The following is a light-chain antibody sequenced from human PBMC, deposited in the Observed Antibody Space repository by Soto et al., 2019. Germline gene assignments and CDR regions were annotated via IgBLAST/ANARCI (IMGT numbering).Light chain of an antibody. CDR1: QSLVFSDGNIY. J-gene: IGKJ2*01. CDR2: QVS. Sequence: DVVLTQSPLSLPVTLGQPASISCRSSQSLVFSDGNIYLNWFQQRPGQSPRRLIYQVSYRDSGVXDIXSGSASGTEFTLKINRVEAEDIGVYYCMQGSVWPYTFGQGTKLEIK. V-gene: IGKV2-30*01. CDR3: MQGSVWPYT.